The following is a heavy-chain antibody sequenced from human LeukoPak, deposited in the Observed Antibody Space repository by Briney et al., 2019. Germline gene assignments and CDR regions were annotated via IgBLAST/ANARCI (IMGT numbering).Heavy chain of an antibody. V-gene: IGHV3-11*01. CDR3: ARDRRAVTGGFDY. J-gene: IGHJ4*02. CDR2: ISSSGNSI. D-gene: IGHD6-19*01. CDR1: GSTFSDYY. Sequence: GGSLRLSCAASGSTFSDYYMSWIRQAPGKGLEWVSYISSSGNSIYYADSVKGRFTISRDNAKNSLYLQMNSLRAEETAVYYCARDRRAVTGGFDYWGQGTLVTVSS.